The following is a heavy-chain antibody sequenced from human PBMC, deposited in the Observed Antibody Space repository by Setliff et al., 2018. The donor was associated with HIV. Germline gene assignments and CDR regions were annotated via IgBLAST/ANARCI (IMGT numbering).Heavy chain of an antibody. CDR1: GYSMSSGYY. J-gene: IGHJ4*02. V-gene: IGHV4-38-2*01. D-gene: IGHD3-16*01. Sequence: LSLTCGVSGYSMSSGYYWGWIRQPPGKGLEWSGNVYHTGSTYYNPSLKSRVTISEDTSKNQFSLKVNSVTAADTAMYFCARVSTDYVWGSFLSSGPYYFDFWGQGALVTVSS. CDR2: VYHTGST. CDR3: ARVSTDYVWGSFLSSGPYYFDF.